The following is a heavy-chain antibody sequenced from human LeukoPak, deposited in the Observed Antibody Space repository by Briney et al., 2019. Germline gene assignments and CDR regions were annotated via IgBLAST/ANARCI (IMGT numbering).Heavy chain of an antibody. V-gene: IGHV3-21*01. CDR2: IGRSDTYI. Sequence: PGGSLRLSCAASGFALSTYSMTWVRQAPGKGLEWVSSIGRSDTYIYYADSVKGRFTISRDNAKNSLYLQMNSLRAEDTAVYYCAKWNGDFWRGYSTGWFDPWGQGTLVTVSS. CDR3: AKWNGDFWRGYSTGWFDP. D-gene: IGHD3-3*01. J-gene: IGHJ5*02. CDR1: GFALSTYS.